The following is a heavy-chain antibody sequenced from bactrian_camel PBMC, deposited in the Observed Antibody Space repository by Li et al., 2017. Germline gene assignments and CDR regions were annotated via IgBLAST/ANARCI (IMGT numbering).Heavy chain of an antibody. CDR3: AIRGVYSAYGSRDFSY. V-gene: IGHV3S6*01. CDR1: GFSISDTW. J-gene: IGHJ6*01. CDR2: IHSDGSTA. Sequence: QLVESGGGLVQPGGSLTLSCAASGFSISDTWMHWVRQAPGKGLEWVSTIHSDGSTAYYVDSVKGRFTISRDNAKNTLYLQMNSLKPEDTAVYYCAIRGVYSAYGSRDFSYWGQGTQVTVS. D-gene: IGHD4*01.